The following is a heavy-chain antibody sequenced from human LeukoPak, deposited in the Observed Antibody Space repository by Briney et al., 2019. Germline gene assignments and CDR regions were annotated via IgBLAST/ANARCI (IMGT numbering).Heavy chain of an antibody. D-gene: IGHD3-16*02. CDR1: GFTFSSYA. V-gene: IGHV3-64*01. J-gene: IGHJ3*02. CDR2: ISSNGGST. Sequence: LAGGSLRLSCAASGFTFSSYAMHWVRQAPGKGLEYVSAISSNGGSTYYAHSVKGRFTISRDNSKNTLYLQMGSLRAEDMAVYYCARELMTFGGVISYDAFDIWGQGTMVTVSS. CDR3: ARELMTFGGVISYDAFDI.